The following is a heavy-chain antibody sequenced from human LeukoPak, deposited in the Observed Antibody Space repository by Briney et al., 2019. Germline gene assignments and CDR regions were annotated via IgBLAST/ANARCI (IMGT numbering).Heavy chain of an antibody. Sequence: PSETLSLTCTVSGGSISSYYWSWIRQPPGKGLEWIGYIYYSGSTNYNPTLKSRVTISVDTSKNQFSLKLSSVTAADTAVYYCARIGHEDYYFDYWGQGTLVTVSS. CDR3: ARIGHEDYYFDY. CDR1: GGSISSYY. J-gene: IGHJ4*02. CDR2: IYYSGST. V-gene: IGHV4-59*01.